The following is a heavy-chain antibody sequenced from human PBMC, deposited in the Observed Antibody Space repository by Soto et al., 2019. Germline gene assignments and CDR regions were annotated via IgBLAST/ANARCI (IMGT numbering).Heavy chain of an antibody. CDR2: INHGGIT. J-gene: IGHJ4*02. V-gene: IGHV4-34*01. CDR3: ATYGAYRVVLE. Sequence: PSETLSLTCAVYGGSFSGDYWSWIRQPPGKGLEWIGEINHGGITKYNPSLESRVTILIDTSMDTSKKQFSLKLRSVTAADTAVYYCATYGAYRVVLEWGQGTLVTVSS. D-gene: IGHD3-3*01. CDR1: GGSFSGDY.